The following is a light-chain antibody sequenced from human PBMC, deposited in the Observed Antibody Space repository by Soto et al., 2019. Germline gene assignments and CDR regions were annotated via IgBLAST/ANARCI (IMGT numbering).Light chain of an antibody. Sequence: AIRMTQSPSSFSASTGDRVTITCRPSQGISCYLAWYQQKPGKAPKLLIYAASTLQSGVPSRFSGSGSGTDFTLTISCLQSEDFATYYCQQYYSYPRTFGQGTKVDIK. V-gene: IGKV1-8*01. CDR1: QGISCY. CDR2: AAS. J-gene: IGKJ1*01. CDR3: QQYYSYPRT.